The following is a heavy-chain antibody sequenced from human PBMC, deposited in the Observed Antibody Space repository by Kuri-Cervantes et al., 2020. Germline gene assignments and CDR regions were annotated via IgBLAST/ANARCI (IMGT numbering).Heavy chain of an antibody. D-gene: IGHD7-27*01. CDR3: VTDRPNWGLEF. J-gene: IGHJ4*02. Sequence: GESLKISCTASGLNFNSHTMNWVRQAPGKGLEWVASITSSGRYLYYADSVRGRFTISRDNARGSLFLQMNSLRVEDTAVYFCVTDRPNWGLEFWGQGTLVTVSS. V-gene: IGHV3-21*01. CDR1: GLNFNSHT. CDR2: ITSSGRYL.